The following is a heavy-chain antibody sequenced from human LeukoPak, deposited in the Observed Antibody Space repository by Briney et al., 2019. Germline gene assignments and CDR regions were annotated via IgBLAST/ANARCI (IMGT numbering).Heavy chain of an antibody. CDR3: AREAWGSSCSDY. V-gene: IGHV1-2*02. Sequence: ASVKVSCKASGYTLTGYYMHWVRQAPGQGLEWMGWINPNSGGTNYAQKFQGRVTMTRDTSISTAYMELSSLRSEDTAVYYCAREAWGSSCSDYWGQGTLVTVSP. D-gene: IGHD6-13*01. J-gene: IGHJ4*02. CDR2: INPNSGGT. CDR1: GYTLTGYY.